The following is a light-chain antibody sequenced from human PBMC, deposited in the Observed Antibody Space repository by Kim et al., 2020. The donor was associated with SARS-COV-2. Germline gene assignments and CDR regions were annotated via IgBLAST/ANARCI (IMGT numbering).Light chain of an antibody. V-gene: IGLV2-14*03. CDR2: NVS. CDR1: NTDIGIYNY. Sequence: QSITISCPGTNTDIGIYNYVSLYQQHPGKVPKLIIYNVSERPSGVSNRFSGSKSGNTASLTISGLQADDEADYYCNSYTLSTTLVFGGGTQLTVL. CDR3: NSYTLSTTLV. J-gene: IGLJ3*02.